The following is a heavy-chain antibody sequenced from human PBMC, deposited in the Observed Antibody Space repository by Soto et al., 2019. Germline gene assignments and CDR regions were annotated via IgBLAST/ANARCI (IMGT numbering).Heavy chain of an antibody. CDR3: ARDWANYDILTGYYRLYYYGMDV. CDR2: ISAYNGNT. J-gene: IGHJ6*02. Sequence: ASVKVSCKASGYTFTSYGISWVRQAPGQGLEWMGWISAYNGNTNYAQKLQGRVTMTTDTSTSTAYMELRGLRSDDTAVYYCARDWANYDILTGYYRLYYYGMDVWG. D-gene: IGHD3-9*01. V-gene: IGHV1-18*01. CDR1: GYTFTSYG.